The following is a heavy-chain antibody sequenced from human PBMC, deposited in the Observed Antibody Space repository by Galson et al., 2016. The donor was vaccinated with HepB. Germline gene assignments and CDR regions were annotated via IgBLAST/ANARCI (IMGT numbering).Heavy chain of an antibody. CDR3: ARSVWFGELYLDP. CDR2: MNPDSGTT. CDR1: GDTFTSYQ. V-gene: IGHV1-8*01. J-gene: IGHJ5*02. D-gene: IGHD3-10*01. Sequence: SVKVSCKASGDTFTSYQVHWVRQASGQGLEWMGWMNPDSGTTGYAQKFQCRFTMTRDTSISTVYMELSSLRSEDTAVYYCARSVWFGELYLDPWGQGTLVTVSS.